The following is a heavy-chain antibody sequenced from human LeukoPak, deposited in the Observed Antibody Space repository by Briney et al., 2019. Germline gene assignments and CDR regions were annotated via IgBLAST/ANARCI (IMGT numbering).Heavy chain of an antibody. J-gene: IGHJ3*02. D-gene: IGHD6-19*01. CDR3: ARVSGLGSGWYGGAFDI. Sequence: SGGSLRLSCAASGFTFSSYSMNWVRQAPGKGLEWVSYISSSGSTIYYADSVKGRFTISRDNAKNSLYLQMNSLRAEDTAVYYCARVSGLGSGWYGGAFDIWGQGTMVTVSS. CDR2: ISSSGSTI. CDR1: GFTFSSYS. V-gene: IGHV3-48*04.